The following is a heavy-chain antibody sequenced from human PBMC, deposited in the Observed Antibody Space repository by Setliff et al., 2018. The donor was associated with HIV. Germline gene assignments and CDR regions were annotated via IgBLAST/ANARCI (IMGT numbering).Heavy chain of an antibody. V-gene: IGHV4-61*09. D-gene: IGHD1-7*01. CDR1: GGSITSGNYF. CDR2: MYTDGST. Sequence: PSETLSLTCTVSGGSITSGNYFWSWIRQPAGKGLEWIGHMYTDGSTNYNPSLESRVSISIDTSKNQFSLRLSSVTAADTAVYYCARGHTWNYYGGDYFDYWGQGSLVTVSS. CDR3: ARGHTWNYYGGDYFDY. J-gene: IGHJ4*02.